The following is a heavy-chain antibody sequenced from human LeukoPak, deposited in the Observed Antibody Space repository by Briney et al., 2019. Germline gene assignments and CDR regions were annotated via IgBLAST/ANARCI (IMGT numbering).Heavy chain of an antibody. Sequence: PGGSLRLSCAASGFTFSSYAMSWVRQAPGKGLEWVSAISGSGGSTYYADSVKGRFTISRDNSKNTLYLQMNSLRAEDTAVYYCAKDFTIFGVVTPDFQHWGQGTLVTVSS. D-gene: IGHD3-3*01. CDR2: ISGSGGST. CDR3: AKDFTIFGVVTPDFQH. J-gene: IGHJ1*01. CDR1: GFTFSSYA. V-gene: IGHV3-23*01.